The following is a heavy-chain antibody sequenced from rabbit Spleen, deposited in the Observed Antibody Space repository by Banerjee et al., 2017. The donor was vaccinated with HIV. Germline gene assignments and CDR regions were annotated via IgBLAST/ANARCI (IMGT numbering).Heavy chain of an antibody. CDR1: GFSFSSGYY. CDR3: TRGSGYTGSLYYLGL. CDR2: IYPGNTNT. J-gene: IGHJ6*01. D-gene: IGHD7-1*01. Sequence: QEQLEESGGDLVKPEGSLTLTCTASGFSFSSGYYMCWVRQAPGKGLEWIGCIYPGNTNTYYASWAKGRFTISKTSSTTVTLQMTSLTAADTATYFCTRGSGYTGSLYYLGLWGPGTLVTVS. V-gene: IGHV1S45*01.